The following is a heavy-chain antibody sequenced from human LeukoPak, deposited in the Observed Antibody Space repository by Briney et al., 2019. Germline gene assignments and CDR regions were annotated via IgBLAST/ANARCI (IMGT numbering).Heavy chain of an antibody. D-gene: IGHD3-22*01. V-gene: IGHV3-9*01. CDR2: ISWNSGSI. Sequence: GRSLRLSCAASGFTFDDYAMHWVRQAPGKGLEWVSGISWNSGSIGYADSVKGRFTISRDNAKNSLYLQMNSLRAEDTALYYCATGGYYYDSSGYSFDYWGQGTLVTVSS. CDR1: GFTFDDYA. CDR3: ATGGYYYDSSGYSFDY. J-gene: IGHJ4*02.